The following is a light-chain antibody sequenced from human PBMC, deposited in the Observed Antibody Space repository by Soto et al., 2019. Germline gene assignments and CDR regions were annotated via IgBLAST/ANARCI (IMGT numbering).Light chain of an antibody. J-gene: IGKJ4*01. CDR1: QSVAGY. V-gene: IGKV3-11*01. CDR2: DAS. Sequence: EIVLTQSPATLSLSPGERATLFCRASQSVAGYIAWYQQKPGQSPRLLIYDASHRATGIPARFSGSGSRTDFTLTITSLEPEDVAVYHCQERSKWHVLTFGGGTRVQI. CDR3: QERSKWHVLT.